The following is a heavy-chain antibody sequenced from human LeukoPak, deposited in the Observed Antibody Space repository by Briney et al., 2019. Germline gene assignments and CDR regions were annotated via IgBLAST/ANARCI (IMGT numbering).Heavy chain of an antibody. CDR2: IHHSGST. CDR3: ARNAYYSADY. V-gene: IGHV4-4*02. D-gene: IGHD2/OR15-2a*01. CDR1: GGSISAGYW. J-gene: IGHJ4*02. Sequence: PSGTLSLTCDVSGGSISAGYWWSWVRQSPVKGLEWIGEIHHSGSTNYNPSLKSRVTISLDKSKNQFSVMLTPVTAADTAVYYCARNAYYSADYWGQGTLVTVSS.